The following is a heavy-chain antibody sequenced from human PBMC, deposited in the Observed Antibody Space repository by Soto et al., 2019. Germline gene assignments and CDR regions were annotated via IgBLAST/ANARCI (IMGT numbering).Heavy chain of an antibody. CDR2: ISSSGSST. V-gene: IGHV3-48*04. CDR3: TRGLENYSYFDY. Sequence: PGGSLRLSCAASGFTFSSYSMNWVRQAPGKGLEWVSYISSSGSSTDNADSVKGRFTISRDNAKNSLYVQMTSLRAEDTAVYYCTRGLENYSYFDYWGQGILVTVSS. D-gene: IGHD1-7*01. J-gene: IGHJ4*02. CDR1: GFTFSSYS.